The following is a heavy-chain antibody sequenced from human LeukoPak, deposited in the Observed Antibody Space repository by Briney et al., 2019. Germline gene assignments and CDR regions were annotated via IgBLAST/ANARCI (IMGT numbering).Heavy chain of an antibody. CDR3: AKDTSYGYSALDY. J-gene: IGHJ4*02. Sequence: PGGSLRLSCAASGFTFSNYGMHWVRQAPGKGLEWVAFIRFDGSDEKYADSVKDRFTISRDNSKNTLYLQMNSLRAEDTAVYYCAKDTSYGYSALDYWGQGTLVTVSS. D-gene: IGHD5-18*01. V-gene: IGHV3-30*02. CDR2: IRFDGSDE. CDR1: GFTFSNYG.